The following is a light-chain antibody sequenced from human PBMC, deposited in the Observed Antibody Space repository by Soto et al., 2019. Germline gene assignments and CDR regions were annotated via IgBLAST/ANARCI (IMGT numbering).Light chain of an antibody. CDR1: QSISTW. Sequence: DIQMTQSPSTLSASVGDRVTITCRASQSISTWLAWYQQRPGKAPKLLIYKASSLESGVPSRFSGSRSGTEFTLTISSLQPDDFATYYCQQYDSSPLTVGGGTKVEIK. CDR3: QQYDSSPLT. CDR2: KAS. V-gene: IGKV1-5*03. J-gene: IGKJ4*02.